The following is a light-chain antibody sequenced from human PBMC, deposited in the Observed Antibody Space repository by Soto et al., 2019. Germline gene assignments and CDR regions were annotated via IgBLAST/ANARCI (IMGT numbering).Light chain of an antibody. CDR3: QQRSNWPPT. Sequence: EIGMTQSPSTLSVSTGERATLSCRASQSISSNLAWYQQKLGQAPRLLIYRASTRATGIPARFSGSGSGTEFTLTISSLEPEDFAVYYCQQRSNWPPTFGQGTKVDIK. V-gene: IGKV3-15*01. J-gene: IGKJ1*01. CDR2: RAS. CDR1: QSISSN.